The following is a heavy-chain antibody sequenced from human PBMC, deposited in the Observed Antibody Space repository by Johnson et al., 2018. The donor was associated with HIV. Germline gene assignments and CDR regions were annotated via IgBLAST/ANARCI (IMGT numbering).Heavy chain of an antibody. CDR2: IKQDGSEK. V-gene: IGHV3-7*01. D-gene: IGHD6-19*01. Sequence: VQLVESGGGLVQPGGSLRLSCAASGFTFSSYWMSWVRQAPGKGLEWVANIKQDGSEKYYVDSVKGRFTISRDNAKNSLYLQMNSLRAEDTAVYYCARAMYTSGWSYDAFDIWGQGTKVTVSS. CDR3: ARAMYTSGWSYDAFDI. CDR1: GFTFSSYW. J-gene: IGHJ3*02.